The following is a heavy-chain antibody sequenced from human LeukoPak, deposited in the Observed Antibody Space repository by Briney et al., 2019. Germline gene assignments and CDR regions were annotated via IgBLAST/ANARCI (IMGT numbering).Heavy chain of an antibody. Sequence: ASVTVSCKASGYTFTSYGISWVRQAPGQGLEWMGGIIPIFGTANYAQKFQGRVTITADESTSTAYMELSSLRSEDTAVYYCARGARGGWLDYWGQGTLVTVSS. CDR1: GYTFTSYG. J-gene: IGHJ4*02. CDR2: IIPIFGTA. D-gene: IGHD2-15*01. CDR3: ARGARGGWLDY. V-gene: IGHV1-69*13.